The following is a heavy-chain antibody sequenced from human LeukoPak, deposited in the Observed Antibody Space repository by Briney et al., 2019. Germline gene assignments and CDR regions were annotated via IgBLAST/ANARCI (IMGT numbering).Heavy chain of an antibody. D-gene: IGHD3-3*01. CDR3: ARTIFGVAAHDAFDI. Sequence: SETLSLTCTVSGGSISSGGYYWSRIRQHPGKGLEWIGYIYYSGSTYYNPSLKSRVTISVDTSKNQFSLKLSSVTAADTAVYYCARTIFGVAAHDAFDIWGQGTMVTVSS. CDR2: IYYSGST. J-gene: IGHJ3*02. CDR1: GGSISSGGYY. V-gene: IGHV4-31*03.